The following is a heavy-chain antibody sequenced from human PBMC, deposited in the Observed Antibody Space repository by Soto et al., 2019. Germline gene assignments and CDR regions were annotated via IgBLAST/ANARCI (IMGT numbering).Heavy chain of an antibody. V-gene: IGHV3-33*01. Sequence: GGSLRLSFAASGFSFSIYGMHWVRHAPGKGLEWVAVIWHDGSKTYYADSVKGRLIISRDNSKHTLYVQINSLRVEYRGVYFCARGSIVAAEYGMDVWGHGTTVTVSS. CDR2: IWHDGSKT. D-gene: IGHD6-13*01. CDR3: ARGSIVAAEYGMDV. CDR1: GFSFSIYG. J-gene: IGHJ6*02.